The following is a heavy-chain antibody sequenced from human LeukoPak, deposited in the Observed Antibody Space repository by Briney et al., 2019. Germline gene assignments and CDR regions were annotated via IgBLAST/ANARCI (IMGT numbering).Heavy chain of an antibody. V-gene: IGHV3-21*01. CDR2: ISSSSSYI. Sequence: GGSLRLSCAASGFTFSSYSMNWVRQAPGKGLEWVSSISSSSSYIYYADSVKGRFTISRDNAKNSLYLQMNSLRAEDTAVYYCASEWSYRPNWFDPWGQGTLVTVSP. CDR3: ASEWSYRPNWFDP. D-gene: IGHD3-16*02. CDR1: GFTFSSYS. J-gene: IGHJ5*02.